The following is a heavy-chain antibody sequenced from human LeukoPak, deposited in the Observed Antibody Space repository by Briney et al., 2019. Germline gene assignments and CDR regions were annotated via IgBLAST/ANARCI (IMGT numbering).Heavy chain of an antibody. CDR3: ARPGAYYDSSGYYY. Sequence: GRSLRLSCAASGFTFSSYGMHWVRQAPGKGLEWVAVIWYDGSNKYYADSVKGRFTISRDNSKNTLYLQMNSLRAEGTAVYYCARPGAYYDSSGYYYWGQGTLVTVSS. V-gene: IGHV3-33*01. J-gene: IGHJ4*02. D-gene: IGHD3-22*01. CDR1: GFTFSSYG. CDR2: IWYDGSNK.